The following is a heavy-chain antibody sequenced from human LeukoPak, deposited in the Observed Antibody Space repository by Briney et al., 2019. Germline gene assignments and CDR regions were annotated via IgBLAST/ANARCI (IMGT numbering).Heavy chain of an antibody. CDR2: IKSKTDGGTT. CDR3: TTEDIVVVVGPYDP. D-gene: IGHD2-15*01. CDR1: GFTFSHAW. Sequence: GGSLRLSCAASGFTFSHAWMTWVRQAPGKGLEWVGRIKSKTDGGTTDYAAPVKGRFTISRDDSKNTLCLQINSLKIEDTAVYYCTTEDIVVVVGPYDPWGQGTLVTVSS. V-gene: IGHV3-15*01. J-gene: IGHJ5*02.